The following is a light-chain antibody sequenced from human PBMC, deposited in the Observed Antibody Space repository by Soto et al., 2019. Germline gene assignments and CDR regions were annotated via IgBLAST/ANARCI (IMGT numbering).Light chain of an antibody. J-gene: IGLJ1*01. Sequence: QSALRQPASVSGSPGQSITISCTGTSGDIGSYNRVSWYQQHPGKAPKLIIYEVTDRPSGVSNRFSGSKSGNTASLTISGLQAEDEAEYYCSSYTNINTRACVFGTGTKVTVL. V-gene: IGLV2-14*01. CDR2: EVT. CDR3: SSYTNINTRACV. CDR1: SGDIGSYNR.